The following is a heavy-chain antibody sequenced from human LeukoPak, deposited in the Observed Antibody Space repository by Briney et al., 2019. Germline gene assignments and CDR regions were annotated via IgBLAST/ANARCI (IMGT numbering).Heavy chain of an antibody. Sequence: ASVKVSCKASLYTFTSYGISWVRQAPGEGLEWMGWITAYNDNTNYAQKLQGRVTMTTDTSTSTAYMELRSLRSDDTAVYYCARALLWFGEPSHIDYWGQGTLVTASS. CDR3: ARALLWFGEPSHIDY. CDR2: ITAYNDNT. V-gene: IGHV1-18*01. CDR1: LYTFTSYG. D-gene: IGHD3-10*01. J-gene: IGHJ4*02.